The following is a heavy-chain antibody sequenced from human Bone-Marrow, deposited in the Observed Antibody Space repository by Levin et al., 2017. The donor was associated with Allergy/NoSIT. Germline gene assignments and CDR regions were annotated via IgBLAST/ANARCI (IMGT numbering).Heavy chain of an antibody. V-gene: IGHV4-59*08. D-gene: IGHD5-18*01. CDR3: ARHAGPIHLWLMDY. CDR1: GGSLSTYY. J-gene: IGHJ4*02. Sequence: SQTLSLTCTVSGGSLSTYYWSWIRQPPGKGLEWIGYVYYSGSTNYNPSLKSRVTMSVDTSKNHFSLTLSSVTAADTALYYCARHAGPIHLWLMDYWGQGTLVTVSS. CDR2: VYYSGST.